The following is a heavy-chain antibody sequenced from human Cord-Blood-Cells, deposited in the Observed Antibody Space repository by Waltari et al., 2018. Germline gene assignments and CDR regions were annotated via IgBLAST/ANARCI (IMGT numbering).Heavy chain of an antibody. CDR1: GGSISSSSYY. V-gene: IGHV4-39*01. D-gene: IGHD3-22*01. Sequence: QLQLQESGPGLVKPSETLSLTCTVSGGSISSSSYYWGWIRQPPGKGLEWIGIIYYSGSPYDNPSLNGRVTISVDTSKTQFSLKLSSVTAADTAVYYCASTREYYYDSSGYYNAFDIWGQGTMVTVSS. J-gene: IGHJ3*02. CDR2: IYYSGSP. CDR3: ASTREYYYDSSGYYNAFDI.